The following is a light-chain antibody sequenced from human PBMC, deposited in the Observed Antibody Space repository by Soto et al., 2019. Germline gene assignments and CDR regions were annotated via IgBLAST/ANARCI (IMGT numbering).Light chain of an antibody. Sequence: QSALTQPASVSGSPGQSITISCTGTSSDVGGYNYVSWYQQHPGKAPKLMIYDVSNRPSGVSNRFSGSKSGNTASLTISELQAEDEADYYCSSYTSSSTLLYVFGTGTKLTVL. CDR2: DVS. CDR1: SSDVGGYNY. CDR3: SSYTSSSTLLYV. V-gene: IGLV2-14*01. J-gene: IGLJ1*01.